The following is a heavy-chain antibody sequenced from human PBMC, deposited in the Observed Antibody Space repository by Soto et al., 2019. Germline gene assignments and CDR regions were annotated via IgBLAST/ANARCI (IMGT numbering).Heavy chain of an antibody. CDR3: ARGRQYQPYYYYYGMDV. D-gene: IGHD2-2*01. J-gene: IGHJ6*02. V-gene: IGHV1-8*01. Sequence: QVQLVQSGAEVKKPGASVKVSCKASGYTFTSYDINWVRQATGQGLEWMGWMNPNSGNTGYAQKFQDRVTMTRNTSISTAYMELSSLRSEDTAVYYCARGRQYQPYYYYYGMDVWGQGTTVTVSS. CDR1: GYTFTSYD. CDR2: MNPNSGNT.